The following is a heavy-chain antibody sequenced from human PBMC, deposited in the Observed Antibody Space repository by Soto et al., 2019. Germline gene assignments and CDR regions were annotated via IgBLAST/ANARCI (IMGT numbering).Heavy chain of an antibody. CDR1: GYSFTSYW. Sequence: PGESLKISCKGSGYSFTSYWIGWVRQMPGKGLEWMGIIYPGDSDTRYSPSFQGQVTISADKSISTAYLQWSSLKASDTAMYYCARRSSGYSPVGFYYGMDVWGQGTTVTVSS. J-gene: IGHJ6*02. V-gene: IGHV5-51*01. CDR3: ARRSSGYSPVGFYYGMDV. D-gene: IGHD6-19*01. CDR2: IYPGDSDT.